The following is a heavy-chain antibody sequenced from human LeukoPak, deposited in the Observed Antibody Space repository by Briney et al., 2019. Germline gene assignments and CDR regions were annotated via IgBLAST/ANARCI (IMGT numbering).Heavy chain of an antibody. Sequence: ASVKVSCKASEYTFTAYYIHWVRQAPGQGLDWMGWINPKSGGRNYAQKFQDRVTMTRDTSIKTAYMELRSLGSDDTAVYYCARDVSGDNWFDPWGQGTLVTVSS. CDR2: INPKSGGR. V-gene: IGHV1-2*02. CDR3: ARDVSGDNWFDP. CDR1: EYTFTAYY. D-gene: IGHD4-17*01. J-gene: IGHJ5*02.